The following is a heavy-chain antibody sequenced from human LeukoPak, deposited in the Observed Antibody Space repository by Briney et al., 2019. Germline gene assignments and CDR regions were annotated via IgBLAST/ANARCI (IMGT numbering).Heavy chain of an antibody. D-gene: IGHD3-10*01. CDR2: IYYSGGT. J-gene: IGHJ4*02. Sequence: SETLCLTCAVSGVSISSYYWSWVRQPPGKGLEWIGYIYYSGGTNYNPSLKSRVTISVDTSKNQFSLKLSSVTAADTAVYYCAATYYYGSGSYYLFDYWGQGTLVTVSS. CDR1: GVSISSYY. V-gene: IGHV4-59*01. CDR3: AATYYYGSGSYYLFDY.